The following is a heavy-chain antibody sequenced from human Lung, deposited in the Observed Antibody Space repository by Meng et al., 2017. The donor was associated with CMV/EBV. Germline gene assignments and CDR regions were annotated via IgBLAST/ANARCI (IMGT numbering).Heavy chain of an antibody. V-gene: IGHV1-46*01. CDR3: ARVIGQFSGPDFWSGYFDY. J-gene: IGHJ4*02. CDR2: INPSGGST. D-gene: IGHD3-3*01. Sequence: TGQYIYWVRQAPGQGLEGVGMINPSGGSTSYAPKFQGRVTVTSDTSTSTVYMELSSLRSEDTAVFYCARVIGQFSGPDFWSGYFDYWGQGTLVTVSS. CDR1: TGQY.